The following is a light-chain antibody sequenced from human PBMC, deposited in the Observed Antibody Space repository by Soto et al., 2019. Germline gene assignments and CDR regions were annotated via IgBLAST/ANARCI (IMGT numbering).Light chain of an antibody. J-gene: IGKJ1*01. CDR3: QQYGGSPGT. CDR1: QTVSSTY. Sequence: EIVLTQSPGTLSLSPGEGATLSCRASQTVSSTYLAWYQQKPGRAPSLLIHGASTRAAGIPDRFSGGGSGTDFTLTISRLEPEDFAMYYCQQYGGSPGTFGQGTKVDIK. V-gene: IGKV3-20*01. CDR2: GAS.